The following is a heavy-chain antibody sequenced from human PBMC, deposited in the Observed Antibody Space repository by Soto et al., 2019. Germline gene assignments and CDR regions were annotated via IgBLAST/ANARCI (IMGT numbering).Heavy chain of an antibody. CDR2: ISSSSSTI. CDR1: GLTFSSYS. Sequence: GGSLRLSCAASGLTFSSYSMNWVRQAPGKGLEWVSYISSSSSTIYYADSVKGRFTISRDNAKNSLYLQMNSLRDEDTAVYYCARGERCSSTSCYSHYYYGMDVWGQGTTVTVS. CDR3: ARGERCSSTSCYSHYYYGMDV. D-gene: IGHD2-2*01. J-gene: IGHJ6*02. V-gene: IGHV3-48*02.